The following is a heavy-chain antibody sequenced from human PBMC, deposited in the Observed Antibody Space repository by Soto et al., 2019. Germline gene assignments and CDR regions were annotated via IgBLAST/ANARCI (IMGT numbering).Heavy chain of an antibody. CDR3: ARYSGNYQDAFDI. J-gene: IGHJ3*02. Sequence: QVQLVQSGAEVKKTGASVKVSCRASGFTFTLYSMHWVRQAPGQRLEWMGWINGGSGKTKYSKKFQGRVTIARDTSASTAYMEVSSLRSEDTAVYYCARYSGNYQDAFDISGQGTMVTVSS. V-gene: IGHV1-3*01. CDR1: GFTFTLYS. CDR2: INGGSGKT. D-gene: IGHD1-26*01.